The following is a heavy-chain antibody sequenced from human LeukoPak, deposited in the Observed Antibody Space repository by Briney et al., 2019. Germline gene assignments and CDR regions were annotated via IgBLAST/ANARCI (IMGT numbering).Heavy chain of an antibody. V-gene: IGHV4-34*01. D-gene: IGHD3-9*01. J-gene: IGHJ4*02. CDR2: INHSGST. Sequence: PSETLSLTCAVYGGSFSGYYWSWLRQPPGKGLEWLGEINHSGSTNYNPSLKSRVTISVDTSKNQFSLKLSSVTAADTAVYYCARGYDILTVLILLDYWGQGTLVTVSS. CDR3: ARGYDILTVLILLDY. CDR1: GGSFSGYY.